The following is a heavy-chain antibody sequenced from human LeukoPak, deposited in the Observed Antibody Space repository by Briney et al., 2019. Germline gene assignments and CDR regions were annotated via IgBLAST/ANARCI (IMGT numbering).Heavy chain of an antibody. Sequence: PSETLSLTCAVYGGSFSGYYWSWIRQPPGKGLEWIGEINHSGCTNYNPSLKSRVTISVDTSKNQFSLKLSSVTAADTAVYYCARGLYDFWSGYYLTYYGMDVWGQGTTVTVSS. CDR1: GGSFSGYY. CDR2: INHSGCT. D-gene: IGHD3-3*01. V-gene: IGHV4-34*01. CDR3: ARGLYDFWSGYYLTYYGMDV. J-gene: IGHJ6*02.